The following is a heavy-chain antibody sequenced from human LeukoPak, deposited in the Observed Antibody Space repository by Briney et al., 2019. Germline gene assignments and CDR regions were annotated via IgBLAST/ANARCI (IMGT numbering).Heavy chain of an antibody. Sequence: GGSLRLSCAASGFIFSNYAMHWVRQAPGKGLEFVSVIRSNGGSTNYANAVKGRFTISRDNSKNTLYLQMGSLRADDTAVYYCARDNRAFDPWGQGTLVTVSS. CDR1: GFIFSNYA. CDR3: ARDNRAFDP. J-gene: IGHJ5*02. V-gene: IGHV3-64*01. D-gene: IGHD3-16*02. CDR2: IRSNGGST.